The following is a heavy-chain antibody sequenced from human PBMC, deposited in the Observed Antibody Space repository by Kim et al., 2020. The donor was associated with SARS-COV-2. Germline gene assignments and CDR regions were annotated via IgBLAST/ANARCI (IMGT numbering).Heavy chain of an antibody. J-gene: IGHJ6*02. D-gene: IGHD3-3*01. V-gene: IGHV1-18*01. CDR3: ARDFFPRYYYYGMDV. CDR1: GYTFTSYG. CDR2: ISAYNGNT. Sequence: ASVKVSCKASGYTFTSYGISWVRQAPGQGLEWMGWISAYNGNTNYAQKLQGRVTMTTDTSTSTAYMELRSLRSDDTAVYYCARDFFPRYYYYGMDVWGQGTTVTVSS.